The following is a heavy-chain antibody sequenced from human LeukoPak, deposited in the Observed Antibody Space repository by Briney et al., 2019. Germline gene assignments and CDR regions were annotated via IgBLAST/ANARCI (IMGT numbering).Heavy chain of an antibody. CDR2: ISSDGRIT. Sequence: GGSLRLSCEGSGYTFSSYATHWVRQAPGKGLEYVAAISSDGRITYYANFVTGRFTISRDNSKNTLYLQMGSLRTEDMAVYYCARVSGWYWFDQWGQGTLVTVSS. CDR1: GYTFSSYA. CDR3: ARVSGWYWFDQ. J-gene: IGHJ5*02. D-gene: IGHD6-19*01. V-gene: IGHV3-64*01.